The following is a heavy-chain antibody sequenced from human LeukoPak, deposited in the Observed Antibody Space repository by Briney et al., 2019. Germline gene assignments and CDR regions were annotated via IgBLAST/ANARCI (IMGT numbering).Heavy chain of an antibody. CDR2: ISYDEKNT. CDR1: GFTFSAYP. D-gene: IGHD2-15*01. V-gene: IGHV3-30*04. CDR3: ARGHPPDKYCSGGSCYSTRFDY. Sequence: GGSLRLSCAASGFTFSAYPMHWLRQAPGKGLEWVAVISYDEKNTNYADSAKARFTISRDNSKNTLYLQMNSLRAEDTAVYYCARGHPPDKYCSGGSCYSTRFDYWGQGTLVTVSS. J-gene: IGHJ4*02.